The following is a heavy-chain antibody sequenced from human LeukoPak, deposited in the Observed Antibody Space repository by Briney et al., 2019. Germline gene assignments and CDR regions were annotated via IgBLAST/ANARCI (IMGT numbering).Heavy chain of an antibody. CDR1: GFTFSSYA. Sequence: GGSLRLSCAASGFTFSSYAMSWVRQAPGKGLEWVSAISGSGGGTYYADSVKGRFTISRDNSKNTLYLQMNSLRAEDTAVYYCAGRVRGVIGPDAFDIWGQGTMVTVSS. V-gene: IGHV3-23*01. J-gene: IGHJ3*02. CDR3: AGRVRGVIGPDAFDI. D-gene: IGHD3-10*01. CDR2: ISGSGGGT.